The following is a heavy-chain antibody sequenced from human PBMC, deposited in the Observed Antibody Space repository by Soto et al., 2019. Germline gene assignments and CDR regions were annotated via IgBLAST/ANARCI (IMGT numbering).Heavy chain of an antibody. J-gene: IGHJ4*02. CDR2: IYYSGTT. D-gene: IGHD3-22*01. CDR1: GGSISSSPYY. CDR3: ARHRQYYDTSGYQQRYFDY. Sequence: SETLSLTCSVSGGSISSSPYYWGWIRQPPGKGLEWLGTIYYSGTTSYNQSLKSRVIISVDTSNNQLFLKLRSVTAADTAVYYCARHRQYYDTSGYQQRYFDYWGQGTQVTVSS. V-gene: IGHV4-39*01.